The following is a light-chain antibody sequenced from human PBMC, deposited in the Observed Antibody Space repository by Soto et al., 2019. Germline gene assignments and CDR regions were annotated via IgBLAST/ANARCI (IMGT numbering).Light chain of an antibody. Sequence: DIQMTQYPSSLSASVGDRFTISSRASQIITTYLNWYQQKPGKAPNLVIYAASSLQSGVPSRFSGSGSGTDFTLTISSLQPEDFATYYCQQSYKIPNTFGPGTKVDI. CDR1: QIITTY. CDR2: AAS. CDR3: QQSYKIPNT. J-gene: IGKJ3*01. V-gene: IGKV1-39*01.